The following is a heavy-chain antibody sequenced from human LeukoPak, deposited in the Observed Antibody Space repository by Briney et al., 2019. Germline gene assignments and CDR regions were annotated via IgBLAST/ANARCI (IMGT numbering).Heavy chain of an antibody. Sequence: GGSLRLSCAASGFTFSSYAMNWVRQAPGKGLEWVSGTGSTGVSTFYADSVKGRLTVSRDNSKITLFLQLHSLRAEHTDVYYCANMKWVERSPNFDYWAQGTLVTVSS. J-gene: IGHJ4*02. D-gene: IGHD1-1*01. CDR2: TGSTGVST. CDR1: GFTFSSYA. V-gene: IGHV3-23*01. CDR3: ANMKWVERSPNFDY.